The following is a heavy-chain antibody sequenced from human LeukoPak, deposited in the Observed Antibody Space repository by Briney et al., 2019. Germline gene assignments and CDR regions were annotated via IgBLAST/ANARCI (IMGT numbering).Heavy chain of an antibody. CDR2: IHYSGSS. J-gene: IGHJ4*02. CDR3: ARGAAATY. D-gene: IGHD6-13*01. V-gene: IGHV4-59*01. CDR1: GGSISTYY. Sequence: RPSETLSLTCAVSGGSISTYYWSWIRQPPGKGLEWIGYIHYSGSSNYNPSLKSRVTISLDTSKNQFSLKLSSVTAADTAVYYCARGAAATYWGQGTLVTVSS.